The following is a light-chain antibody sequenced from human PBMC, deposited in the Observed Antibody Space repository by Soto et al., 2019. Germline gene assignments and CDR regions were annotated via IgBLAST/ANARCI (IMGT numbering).Light chain of an antibody. CDR3: XXXXXXXPLX. CDR1: QSVRSSY. V-gene: IGKV3D-20*01. Sequence: EIVLTQSPATLSLSPGDRATLSCGASQSVRSSYVAWYQQKAGLAPRLLIYDGSSRASGIPDRFSGSGSGTDFTLTIGRLEPEDFALXXXXXXXXXXPLXFGGGT. CDR2: DGS. J-gene: IGKJ4*01.